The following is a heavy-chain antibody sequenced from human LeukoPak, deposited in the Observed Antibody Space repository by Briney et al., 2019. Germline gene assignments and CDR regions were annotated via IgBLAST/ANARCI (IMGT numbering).Heavy chain of an antibody. CDR1: GYTFTSYG. CDR3: AREGGIPLLWFGELFHYYGMDV. Sequence: ASVKVSCKASGYTFTSYGISWVGQAPGQGLEWMGWISAYNGNTNYAQKLQGRVTMTTDTSTSTAYMELRSLRSDVTAVYYCAREGGIPLLWFGELFHYYGMDVWGQGTTVTVSS. D-gene: IGHD3-10*01. CDR2: ISAYNGNT. V-gene: IGHV1-18*01. J-gene: IGHJ6*02.